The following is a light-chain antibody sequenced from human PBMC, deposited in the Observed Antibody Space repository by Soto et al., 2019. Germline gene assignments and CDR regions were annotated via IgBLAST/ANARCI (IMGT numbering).Light chain of an antibody. V-gene: IGKV3-15*01. CDR2: AAS. CDR1: QTIDTN. J-gene: IGKJ1*01. Sequence: EIVMTQSPGTLSVSPGERATLSCRASQTIDTNLAWYQQKPGQATRLIIFAASTRANGIPARFSGSGSGTEFSLTITSLQSEDFALYYCQQYNNRHPWTFGQGTKVDIK. CDR3: QQYNNRHPWT.